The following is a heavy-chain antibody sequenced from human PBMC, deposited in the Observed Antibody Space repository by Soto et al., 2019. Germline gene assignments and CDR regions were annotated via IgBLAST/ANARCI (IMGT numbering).Heavy chain of an antibody. CDR3: AREHYGPNDAFDI. V-gene: IGHV4-59*01. Sequence: PSETLSLTCTVSGGSISSYYWSWIRQPPGKGLEWIGYIYYSGSTNYNPSLKSRVTISVDTSKNQFSLKLSSVTAADTAVYYCAREHYGPNDAFDIWGQGTMVT. CDR1: GGSISSYY. J-gene: IGHJ3*02. D-gene: IGHD4-17*01. CDR2: IYYSGST.